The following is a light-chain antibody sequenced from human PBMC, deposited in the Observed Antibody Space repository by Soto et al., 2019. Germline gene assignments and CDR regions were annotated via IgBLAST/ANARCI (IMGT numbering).Light chain of an antibody. Sequence: EIVLTQSPATLSVSPGERATLSCRASQSVSSNLAWHQQKPGQAPRLLIYGASTRAAGIPARFSGSGSGIEFTPTISSLQAVNLADYYFQQYNNWPPLTCGGTTKVDTK. J-gene: IGKJ4*02. CDR1: QSVSSN. CDR2: GAS. V-gene: IGKV3-15*01. CDR3: QQYNNWPPLT.